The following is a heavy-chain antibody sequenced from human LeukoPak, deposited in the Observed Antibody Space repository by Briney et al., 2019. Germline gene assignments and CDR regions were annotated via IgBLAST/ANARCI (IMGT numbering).Heavy chain of an antibody. V-gene: IGHV3-33*01. CDR1: GFTFSGYG. J-gene: IGHJ4*02. Sequence: GRSLRLSCAASGFTFSGYGMHWVRQAPGKGLEWVAVIWYDGSNKYYADSVKGRVTISRDNSNSTLYLQMNSLRAEDTAVYYCARGIPQTGVMLDYWGQGTLVTVPS. D-gene: IGHD2-21*01. CDR3: ARGIPQTGVMLDY. CDR2: IWYDGSNK.